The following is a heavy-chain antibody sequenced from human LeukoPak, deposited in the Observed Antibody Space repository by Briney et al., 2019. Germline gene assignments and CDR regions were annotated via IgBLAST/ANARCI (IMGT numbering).Heavy chain of an antibody. D-gene: IGHD5-18*01. CDR1: GGSISSYY. V-gene: IGHV4-4*07. CDR3: ARSHGYSYGYPFDY. Sequence: SETLSLTCTVSGGSISSYYWSWIRQPARKGLEWIGRIYTSGSTNYNPSLKSRVTMSVDTSKNQFSLTLSSVTAADPAVYYCARSHGYSYGYPFDYWGQGTLVTVSS. J-gene: IGHJ4*02. CDR2: IYTSGST.